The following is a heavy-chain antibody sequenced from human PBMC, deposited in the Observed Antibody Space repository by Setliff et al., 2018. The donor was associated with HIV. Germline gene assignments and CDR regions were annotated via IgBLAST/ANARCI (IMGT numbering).Heavy chain of an antibody. CDR3: AREVDYYDSSRYLLLYYFDS. CDR2: IYHSGST. J-gene: IGHJ4*02. CDR1: GYSISSGYY. Sequence: SETLSLTCTVSGYSISSGYYWGWIRQPPGKGLEWIANIYHSGSTYYNPSLKSRVTISLDTSKNHFSLKLSSVTAADTAVYYCAREVDYYDSSRYLLLYYFDSWGQGTLVTVSS. V-gene: IGHV4-38-2*02. D-gene: IGHD3-22*01.